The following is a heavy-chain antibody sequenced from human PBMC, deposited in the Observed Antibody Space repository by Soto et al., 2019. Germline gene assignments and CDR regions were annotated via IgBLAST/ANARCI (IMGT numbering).Heavy chain of an antibody. J-gene: IGHJ4*02. Sequence: RRLSCAASGFSFSSDSMGWVRQAPGRGLEWVSSISSSGSFMNYADSVKGRFTISRDNAKNSLYLQMSGLKDEDTAVYYCARDPPTGTTLDWADSWGQGTLVTVSS. CDR3: ARDPPTGTTLDWADS. D-gene: IGHD1-7*01. CDR2: ISSSGSFM. V-gene: IGHV3-21*01. CDR1: GFSFSSDS.